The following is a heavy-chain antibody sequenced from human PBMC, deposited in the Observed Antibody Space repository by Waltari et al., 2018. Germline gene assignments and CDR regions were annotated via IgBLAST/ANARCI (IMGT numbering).Heavy chain of an antibody. D-gene: IGHD1-26*01. J-gene: IGHJ3*02. Sequence: QVQLQESGPGLLKPSETLSLTCAVSGASISSHHWSWIRQPAGKGLDWIGHISASGSTNYNPSLKSRITLSVDTSKNQFSLKLNSVTAADTAVYYCARWGSNSGNSLYAFDIWGQGTTVTVSS. CDR3: ARWGSNSGNSLYAFDI. V-gene: IGHV4-4*07. CDR1: GASISSHH. CDR2: ISASGST.